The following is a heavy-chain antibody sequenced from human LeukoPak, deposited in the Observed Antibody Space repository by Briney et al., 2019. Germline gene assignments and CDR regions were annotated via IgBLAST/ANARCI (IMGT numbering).Heavy chain of an antibody. CDR2: IDTSGST. CDR3: AREAGYDFWSGSSYYFDY. CDR1: GGSISSGSYY. D-gene: IGHD3-3*01. Sequence: SETLSLTCTVSGGSISSGSYYWSWIRQPAGKGLEGIGRIDTSGSTNYNPSLKSRVTISVDTSKNQSSLKLSSVTAADTAVYYCAREAGYDFWSGSSYYFDYWGQGTLVTVSS. V-gene: IGHV4-61*02. J-gene: IGHJ4*02.